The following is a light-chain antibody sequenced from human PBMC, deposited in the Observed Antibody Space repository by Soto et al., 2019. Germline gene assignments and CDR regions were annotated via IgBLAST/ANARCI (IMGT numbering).Light chain of an antibody. Sequence: EIVLTRSPGTLSLSPGERATLSCRASQSVSSSYLAWYQQKPGQAPRLLIYGASSRATGIPDRFSGSGSGTDFTLTISRLEPEDFAVYYCQQYGSSPQAVVQGTKVDIK. V-gene: IGKV3-20*01. CDR2: GAS. CDR3: QQYGSSPQA. J-gene: IGKJ1*01. CDR1: QSVSSSY.